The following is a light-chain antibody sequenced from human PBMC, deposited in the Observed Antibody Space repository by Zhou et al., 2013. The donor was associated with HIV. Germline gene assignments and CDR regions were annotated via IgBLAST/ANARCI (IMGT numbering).Light chain of an antibody. V-gene: IGKV3D-20*02. Sequence: EIVLTQSPGTLSLSPGERATLSCRASQSVSSNYLAWYQQKPGQAPRLLIYGASSRATGIPDRFSGSGSGTDFTLTISRLESEDFAVYYCQQRSDWPPLFTFGPGTKVDIK. CDR1: QSVSSNY. CDR2: GAS. J-gene: IGKJ3*01. CDR3: QQRSDWPPLFT.